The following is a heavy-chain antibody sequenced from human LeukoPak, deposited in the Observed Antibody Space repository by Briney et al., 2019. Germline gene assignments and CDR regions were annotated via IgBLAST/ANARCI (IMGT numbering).Heavy chain of an antibody. Sequence: ASVKVSCKASGYTFTSYGISWVRQAPGQGLEWMGWINTNTGNPTYAQGFTGRFVFSLDTSVSTAYLQISSLKAEDTAVYYCARDWGGWNQAYWGQGTLVTVSS. J-gene: IGHJ4*02. CDR2: INTNTGNP. CDR1: GYTFTSYG. V-gene: IGHV7-4-1*02. D-gene: IGHD1-1*01. CDR3: ARDWGGWNQAY.